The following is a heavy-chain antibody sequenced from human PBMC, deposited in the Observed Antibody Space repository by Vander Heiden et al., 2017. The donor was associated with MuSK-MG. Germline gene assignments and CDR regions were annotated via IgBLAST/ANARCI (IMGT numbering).Heavy chain of an antibody. CDR1: GGSISSYS. V-gene: IGHV4-59*01. CDR3: ARRNAFDI. Sequence: QVQLQESGPGLVKPSETLSLTCTVSGGSISSYSWRWLRQPPGKGLEWIGYIDYSGSTSYNPSLKSRVTISVDTSKNQFSLKLSSVTAADTAVYYCARRNAFDIWGQGTMVTVSS. J-gene: IGHJ3*02. CDR2: IDYSGST.